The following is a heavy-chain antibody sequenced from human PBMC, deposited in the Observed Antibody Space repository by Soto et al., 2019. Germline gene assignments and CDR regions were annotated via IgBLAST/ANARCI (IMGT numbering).Heavy chain of an antibody. CDR3: ARLGYYDFWSGYYDYYYYYMDV. CDR1: GGSISSYY. J-gene: IGHJ6*03. V-gene: IGHV4-59*01. CDR2: IYYSGST. Sequence: SETLSLTCTVSGGSISSYYWSWIRQPPGKGLEWIGYIYYSGSTNYNPSLKSRVTISVDTFKNQFSLKLRSVTAADTAVYYCARLGYYDFWSGYYDYYYYYMDVWGKGTTVTVSS. D-gene: IGHD3-3*01.